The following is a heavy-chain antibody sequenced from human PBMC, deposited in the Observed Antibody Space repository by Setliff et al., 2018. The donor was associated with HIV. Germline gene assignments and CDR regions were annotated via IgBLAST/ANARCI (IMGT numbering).Heavy chain of an antibody. CDR2: ISTYSDET. D-gene: IGHD6-13*01. V-gene: IGHV1-18*01. Sequence: GASVKVSCKPSGYTFTAYGLSWVRQAPGQGLEWMGWISTYSDETSYAQKLQGRVTMTTDTSTSTAYMELRRLRFDDTAVYYCASSWSRVPYYGMDVWGQGTTVTVSS. CDR3: ASSWSRVPYYGMDV. J-gene: IGHJ6*02. CDR1: GYTFTAYG.